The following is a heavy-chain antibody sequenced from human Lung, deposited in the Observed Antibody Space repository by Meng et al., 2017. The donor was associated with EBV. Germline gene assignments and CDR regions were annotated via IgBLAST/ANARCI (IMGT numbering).Heavy chain of an antibody. J-gene: IGHJ4*02. V-gene: IGHV3-74*01. Sequence: EVHLVESGGALVQPGXXXXLSCAASEFTFSSYWMHWVRQAPGEGLVWVSRINEDGATTNYADSVKGRFTISRDNARNTLYLQMNSLRAEDTAVYYCSRDLAGSDDYWGQGTLVTVSS. CDR1: EFTFSSYW. CDR3: SRDLAGSDDY. D-gene: IGHD1-14*01. CDR2: INEDGATT.